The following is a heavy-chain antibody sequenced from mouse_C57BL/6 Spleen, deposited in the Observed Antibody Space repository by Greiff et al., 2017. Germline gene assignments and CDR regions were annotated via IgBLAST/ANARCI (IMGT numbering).Heavy chain of an antibody. Sequence: VQLQQSGPELVKPGASVKISCKASGYAFSSSWMNWVKQRPGKGLEWIGRIYPGDGDTNYNGKFKGKATLTADKSSSTAYMQLSSLTSEDSAVYCCAREGDGYSYAMDYWGQGTSVTVSS. CDR1: GYAFSSSW. CDR2: IYPGDGDT. D-gene: IGHD2-3*01. J-gene: IGHJ4*01. V-gene: IGHV1-82*01. CDR3: AREGDGYSYAMDY.